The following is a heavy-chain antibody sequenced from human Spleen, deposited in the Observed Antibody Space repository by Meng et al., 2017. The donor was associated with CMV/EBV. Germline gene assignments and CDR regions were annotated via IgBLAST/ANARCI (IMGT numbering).Heavy chain of an antibody. J-gene: IGHJ5*02. CDR1: GGTFSSYA. V-gene: IGHV1-2*02. D-gene: IGHD2-2*01. Sequence: ASVKVSCKASGGTFSSYAISWVRQAPGQGLEWMGCINPNSGGTNYAQNFQGRVTMTRDTSISTAYMELSRLRSDDTAVYYCARGDIVVLPTTTPWFDPWGQGVLVTVSS. CDR3: ARGDIVVLPTTTPWFDP. CDR2: INPNSGGT.